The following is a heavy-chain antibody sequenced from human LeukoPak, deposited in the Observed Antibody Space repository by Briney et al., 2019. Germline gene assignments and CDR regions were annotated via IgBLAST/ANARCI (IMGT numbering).Heavy chain of an antibody. V-gene: IGHV4-39*07. J-gene: IGHJ5*02. Sequence: SETLSLTCTVSGGSISSSSYYWGWIRQPPGKGLEWIGSIYYSGSTYYNPSLKSRVTISVDTSKNQFSLKLSSVTAADTAVYYCARVSATGPFDPWGQGTLVTVSS. CDR3: ARVSATGPFDP. D-gene: IGHD5-12*01. CDR2: IYYSGST. CDR1: GGSISSSSYY.